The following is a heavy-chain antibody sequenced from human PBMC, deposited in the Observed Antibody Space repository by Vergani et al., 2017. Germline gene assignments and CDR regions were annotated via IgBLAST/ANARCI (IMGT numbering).Heavy chain of an antibody. V-gene: IGHV3-30*02. CDR2: IQFDGSNQ. CDR1: GFTLSNYD. D-gene: IGHD3-16*01. J-gene: IGHJ4*02. Sequence: QVQLVESGGGVVQRGGSLRLSCATSGFTLSNYDMQWIRQGPGNGLEFVAFIQFDGSNQYYADSVKGRFTLSRDFSKNTLYLQMNSLRTDDTATYYCAKHFRGWGIDYWGKGTQVIVSS. CDR3: AKHFRGWGIDY.